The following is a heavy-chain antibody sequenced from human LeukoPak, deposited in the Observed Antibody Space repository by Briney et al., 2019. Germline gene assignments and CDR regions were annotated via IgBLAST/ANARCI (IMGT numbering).Heavy chain of an antibody. V-gene: IGHV3-23*01. J-gene: IGHJ4*02. CDR3: AKWDTYYDSSGYYFY. CDR2: ISGSGGST. CDR1: GFTFSTYA. D-gene: IGHD3-22*01. Sequence: GGSLRLSCAASGFTFSTYAMSWVRQAPGKGLEWVSAISGSGGSTYYADSVKGRFTISRDNSKNTLYLQMNSLRAEDAAVYYCAKWDTYYDSSGYYFYWGQGTLVTVSS.